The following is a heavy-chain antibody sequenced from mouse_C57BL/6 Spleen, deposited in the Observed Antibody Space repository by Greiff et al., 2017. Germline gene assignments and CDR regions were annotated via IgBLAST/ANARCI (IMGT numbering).Heavy chain of an antibody. CDR2: FYPGSGSI. D-gene: IGHD1-1*01. CDR1: GYTFTEST. CDR3: ARHEGDYYGSSYWYFDV. J-gene: IGHJ1*03. V-gene: IGHV1-62-2*01. Sequence: VQLQQSGAELVKPGASVKLSCKASGYTFTESTIHWVKQRSGQGLEWIGWFYPGSGSIKYNEKFKDKATLTADKSSSTVYMELSRLTSEDSAVYFCARHEGDYYGSSYWYFDVWGTGTTVTVSS.